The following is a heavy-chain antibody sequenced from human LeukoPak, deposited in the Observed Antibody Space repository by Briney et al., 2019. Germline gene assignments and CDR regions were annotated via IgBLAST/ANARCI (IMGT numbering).Heavy chain of an antibody. D-gene: IGHD6-19*01. CDR1: GFTFSNHA. J-gene: IGHJ3*02. V-gene: IGHV3-21*01. Sequence: GGSLRLSCVASGFTFSNHAMDWVRQAPGKGLEWVSSISATSSYIYYADSARGRFTISRDNAKNSLYLQMNSLRAEDTAVYYCARDKTEQWLVLEAFDIWGQGTVVTVSS. CDR2: ISATSSYI. CDR3: ARDKTEQWLVLEAFDI.